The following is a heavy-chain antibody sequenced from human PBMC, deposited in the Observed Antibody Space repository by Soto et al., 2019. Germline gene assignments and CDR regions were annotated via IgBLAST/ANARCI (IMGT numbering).Heavy chain of an antibody. CDR3: ARDVGQQLVDY. D-gene: IGHD6-13*01. CDR1: GYTFTSYG. V-gene: IGHV1-18*01. CDR2: ISAYNGNK. Sequence: ASVKVSCKASGYTFTSYGITWVRQAPGQGLEWMGWISAYNGNKKYAQKLQGRVTMTTDTSTSTAYMELRSLRSYDTAVYYCARDVGQQLVDYWGQGTLVTVSS. J-gene: IGHJ4*02.